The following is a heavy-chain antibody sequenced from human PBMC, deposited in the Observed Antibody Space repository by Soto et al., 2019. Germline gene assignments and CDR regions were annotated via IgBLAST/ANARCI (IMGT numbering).Heavy chain of an antibody. J-gene: IGHJ6*02. CDR1: GGSFRGYY. CDR3: ARDKTEVTTFVSYYYGMDV. CDR2: IDHRGST. Sequence: QVQLQQWGAGLLKPSETLSLTCAVYGGSFRGYYWSWIRQPPGKGLEWIGEIDHRGSTNYNPSLKSRVTISVDTSKNQFSLKLSSVTAADTAVYYCARDKTEVTTFVSYYYGMDVWGQGTTVTVSS. V-gene: IGHV4-34*01. D-gene: IGHD3-16*01.